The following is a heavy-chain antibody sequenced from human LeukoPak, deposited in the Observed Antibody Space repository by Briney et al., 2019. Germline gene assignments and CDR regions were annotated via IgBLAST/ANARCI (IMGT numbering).Heavy chain of an antibody. J-gene: IGHJ4*02. Sequence: SQTLSLTCAISGDSVSSNSAAWNWIRQSPSRGLEWLGRTYYRSKWYYESAESVKSRVTITSDTSKNQFSLHLNSVTPEDTAVYFCARGLYSSGRPYDYWGQGSLVTVSS. CDR2: TYYRSKWYY. CDR1: GDSVSSNSAA. D-gene: IGHD6-19*01. CDR3: ARGLYSSGRPYDY. V-gene: IGHV6-1*01.